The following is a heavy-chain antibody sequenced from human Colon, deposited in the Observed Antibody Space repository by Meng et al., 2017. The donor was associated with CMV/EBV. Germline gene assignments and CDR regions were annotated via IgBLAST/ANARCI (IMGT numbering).Heavy chain of an antibody. CDR3: LTRPRDSDFHF. CDR2: IKTKDEGDTT. D-gene: IGHD4-11*01. J-gene: IGHJ4*02. CDR1: GFTFRTAW. Sequence: GGSLRLSCEGSGFTFRTAWMNWVRQAPGKGLEWVGRIKTKDEGDTTTYAEPVKGRFTMSRDDSQNTLYLQMDSLTSEDTGVYYCLTRPRDSDFHFWGQGTLVTVS. V-gene: IGHV3-15*06.